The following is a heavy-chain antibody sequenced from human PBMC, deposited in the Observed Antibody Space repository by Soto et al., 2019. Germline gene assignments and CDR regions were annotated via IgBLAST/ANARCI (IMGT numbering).Heavy chain of an antibody. D-gene: IGHD5-12*01. CDR2: ISHLEST. CDR3: ARGGGYDSFDY. J-gene: IGHJ4*02. Sequence: SETLSLTCTVSGASISNGGFSWSWLRQSPGKGLEWIGYISHLESTYFHPSFKSRLTMSIDRTRNQFSLKLSSVTAADMAVYYCARGGGYDSFDYWGQGVLVTVSS. CDR1: GASISNGGFS. V-gene: IGHV4-30-2*06.